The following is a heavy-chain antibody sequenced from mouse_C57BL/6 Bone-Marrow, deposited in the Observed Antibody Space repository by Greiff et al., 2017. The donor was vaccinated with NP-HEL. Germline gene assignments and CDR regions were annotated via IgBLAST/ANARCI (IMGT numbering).Heavy chain of an antibody. CDR2: IHPSDSDT. CDR3: ATGPTIVSHWYFDV. V-gene: IGHV1-74*01. CDR1: GYTFTSYW. D-gene: IGHD2-5*01. Sequence: QVQLQQPGAELVKPGASVKVSCKASGYTFTSYWMHWVKQRPGQGLEWIGRIHPSDSDTNYNQKFKGKATLTVDKSSSPAYMQLSSLTSEDSAVYYCATGPTIVSHWYFDVWGTGTTVTVSS. J-gene: IGHJ1*03.